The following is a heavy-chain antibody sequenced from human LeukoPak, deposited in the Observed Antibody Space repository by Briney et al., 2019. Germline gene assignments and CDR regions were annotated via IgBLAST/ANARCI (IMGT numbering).Heavy chain of an antibody. D-gene: IGHD2-2*01. V-gene: IGHV3-74*01. CDR3: ARGTAVTAGIDY. CDR2: INTDGSSP. CDR1: GFTFSNYW. J-gene: IGHJ4*02. Sequence: GGSLRHSCAASGFTFSNYWMHWVRQAPGKGLVWVSHINTDGSSPTYGDSAKGRFTVSRDNAKNTLFLQMNSLRVEDTAVYYCARGTAVTAGIDYWGQGTLVTVSS.